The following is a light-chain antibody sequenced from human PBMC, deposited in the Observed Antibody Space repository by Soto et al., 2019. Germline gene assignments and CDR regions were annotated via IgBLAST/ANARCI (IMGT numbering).Light chain of an antibody. Sequence: DMQMTQSPSTLSASVGDRVTITCPASQSISSWLAWYQQKPWKAPKLLIYKASTLETGVPSRFSGSGSGTEFTLTISGLQPDDIATYYWQQYNTYPLTFGGGTKVEIK. V-gene: IGKV1-5*03. CDR3: QQYNTYPLT. CDR2: KAS. CDR1: QSISSW. J-gene: IGKJ4*01.